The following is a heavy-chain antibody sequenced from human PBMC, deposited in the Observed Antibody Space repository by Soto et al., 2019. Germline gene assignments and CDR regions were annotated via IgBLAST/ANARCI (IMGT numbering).Heavy chain of an antibody. CDR2: ISGGGSST. V-gene: IGHV3-23*01. D-gene: IGHD2-2*01. CDR1: GFTFIKYA. CDR3: AKVPAYDY. J-gene: IGHJ4*02. Sequence: GGSLRLSCAASGFTFIKYAMSWVRQAPGKGLEWVSSISGGGSSTYYADSVKGRFTMSRDNSKNTLYLQMNSLRAEDTAVYYCAKVPAYDYWGQGTQVTVSS.